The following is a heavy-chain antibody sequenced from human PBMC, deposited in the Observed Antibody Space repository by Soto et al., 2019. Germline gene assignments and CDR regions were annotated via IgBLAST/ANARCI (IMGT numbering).Heavy chain of an antibody. V-gene: IGHV3-7*04. CDR2: IKEDGSEK. CDR1: GFTLSSYW. Sequence: EVQLVESGGELVQPGGSLRLSCAASGFTLSSYWMSWVRQAPGKGLEWLANIKEDGSEKYYVDSVKGRFTISRDNAKNSLYLQLNGLRVEDTAVYYCARGAGIGDYWGQGALVTVSS. J-gene: IGHJ4*02. CDR3: ARGAGIGDY. D-gene: IGHD3-16*01.